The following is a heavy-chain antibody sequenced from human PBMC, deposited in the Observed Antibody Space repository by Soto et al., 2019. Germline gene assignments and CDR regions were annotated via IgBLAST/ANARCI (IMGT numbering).Heavy chain of an antibody. CDR2: ISGSGDST. CDR3: AKAGFWSGYYSLVDY. J-gene: IGHJ4*02. Sequence: GGSLRLSCAASGFTFSSYAMNWVRQAPGKGLEWVSVISGSGDSTYYADSVKGRFTISRDNSKNTLYLQMNSLRAEDTALYYCAKAGFWSGYYSLVDYWGQGTLVTVSS. D-gene: IGHD3-3*01. CDR1: GFTFSSYA. V-gene: IGHV3-23*01.